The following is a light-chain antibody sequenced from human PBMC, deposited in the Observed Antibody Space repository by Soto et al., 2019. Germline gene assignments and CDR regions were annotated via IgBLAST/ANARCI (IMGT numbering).Light chain of an antibody. CDR3: GSYTGSIYV. CDR2: EVS. Sequence: QSGLTQPASVSGSPGQSITISCTGTSSDVGGYNYVSWYQQHPGKAPKLMIYEVSNRPSGVSSRFSGSKSGNTASLTISGLQAEDEADYFCGSYTGSIYVFGNGTKLTVL. J-gene: IGLJ1*01. CDR1: SSDVGGYNY. V-gene: IGLV2-14*01.